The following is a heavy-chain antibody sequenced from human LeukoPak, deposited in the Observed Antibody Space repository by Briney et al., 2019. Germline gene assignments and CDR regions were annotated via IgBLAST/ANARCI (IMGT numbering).Heavy chain of an antibody. CDR3: ARGYSYGYVDY. J-gene: IGHJ4*02. V-gene: IGHV1-46*01. CDR1: GYTFTNYY. D-gene: IGHD5-18*01. Sequence: ASVTVSCKASGYTFTNYYMHWVRQAPGQGLEWMGVINPSGGSTRYAQKFQGRVTMTRDTSTSTVYMDLSSLRSEDTAVYYCARGYSYGYVDYWGQGTLVTVSS. CDR2: INPSGGST.